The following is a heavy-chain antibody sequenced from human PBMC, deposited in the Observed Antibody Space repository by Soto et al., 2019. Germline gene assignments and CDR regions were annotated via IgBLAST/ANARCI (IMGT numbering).Heavy chain of an antibody. CDR3: ARDPELQRWPLGAFDI. V-gene: IGHV1-69*13. CDR1: GGTFSSYA. CDR2: IIPIFGTA. J-gene: IGHJ3*02. Sequence: SVKVSCKASGGTFSSYAISWVRQAPGQGLEWMGGIIPIFGTANYAQKFQGRVTITADESTSTAYMELSSLRSEDTAVYYCARDPELQRWPLGAFDIWGQGTMVTVSS. D-gene: IGHD5-18*01.